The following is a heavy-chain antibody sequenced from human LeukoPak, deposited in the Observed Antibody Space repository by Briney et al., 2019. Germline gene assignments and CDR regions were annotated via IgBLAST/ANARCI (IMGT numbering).Heavy chain of an antibody. D-gene: IGHD6-13*01. CDR3: ARGVGIAAAGTTEDSDY. CDR2: INHSGST. J-gene: IGHJ4*02. CDR1: GGSFSGYY. V-gene: IGHV4-34*01. Sequence: SETLSLTCAVYGGSFSGYYWSWIRQPPGKGLEWIGEINHSGSTNYNPSLKSRVTISVDTSKNQFSLRLSSVTAADTAVYYCARGVGIAAAGTTEDSDYWGQGTLVTVSS.